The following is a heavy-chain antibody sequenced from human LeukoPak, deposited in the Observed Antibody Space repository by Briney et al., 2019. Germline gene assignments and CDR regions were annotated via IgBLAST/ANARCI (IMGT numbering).Heavy chain of an antibody. J-gene: IGHJ4*02. V-gene: IGHV1-69*01. Sequence: GASVKVSCKASGGTFSSYAISWVRQAPGQGLEWLEGIIPIFGTANYAQKFQGRVTITADESTSTAYMELSSLRSEDTAVYYCARTSQSYYYDSSGYYSRFDYWGQGTLVTVSS. CDR1: GGTFSSYA. D-gene: IGHD3-22*01. CDR3: ARTSQSYYYDSSGYYSRFDY. CDR2: IIPIFGTA.